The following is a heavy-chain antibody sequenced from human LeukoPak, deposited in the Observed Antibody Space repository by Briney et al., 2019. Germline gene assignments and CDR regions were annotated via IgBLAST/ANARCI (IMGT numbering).Heavy chain of an antibody. V-gene: IGHV4-61*02. CDR3: ARSLSAGYYIFDY. Sequence: SQTLSLTCTVSGGSISSGSYYWSWIRQPAGKGLEWIGRIYTSGSTNYNPSLKSRVTMSVDTSKNQFSLKLSSVTAADTAVYYCARSLSAGYYIFDYWGQGTLITVSS. CDR2: IYTSGST. J-gene: IGHJ4*02. D-gene: IGHD3-22*01. CDR1: GGSISSGSYY.